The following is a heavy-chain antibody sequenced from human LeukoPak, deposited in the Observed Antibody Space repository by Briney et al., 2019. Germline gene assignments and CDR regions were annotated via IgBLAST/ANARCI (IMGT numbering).Heavy chain of an antibody. CDR2: IYYRGST. V-gene: IGHV4-39*01. Sequence: SETLSLTCTVSGGSISSSSYYWGWIRQPPGKGLEWIGYIYYRGSTYYNPSLKSRVTISVDTSKNQFSLKLSSVTAADTAVYYCARLVGSSWYHEVLLGRDYWGQGTLVTASS. J-gene: IGHJ4*02. CDR3: ARLVGSSWYHEVLLGRDY. D-gene: IGHD6-13*01. CDR1: GGSISSSSYY.